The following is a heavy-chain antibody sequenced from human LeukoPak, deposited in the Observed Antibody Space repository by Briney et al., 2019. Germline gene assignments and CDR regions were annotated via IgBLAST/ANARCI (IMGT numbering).Heavy chain of an antibody. J-gene: IGHJ3*01. CDR1: VFTFSSYW. V-gene: IGHV3-7*01. D-gene: IGHD3-16*02. CDR2: IKQDGSEE. Sequence: GGSLRLSCAASVFTFSSYWMSWIRQAPGKGLQWVANIKQDGSEEHSVDFVKDRFTISRDNAKKSLYLQMNSLRAEDSAVYYCARDEGSLSAFDLWGQGTMVTVSS. CDR3: ARDEGSLSAFDL.